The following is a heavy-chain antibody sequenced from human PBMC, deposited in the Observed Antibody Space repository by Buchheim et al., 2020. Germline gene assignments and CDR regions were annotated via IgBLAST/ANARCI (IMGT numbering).Heavy chain of an antibody. CDR3: ARDVRRAKYSNYPLDY. CDR1: GYTFTSYY. J-gene: IGHJ4*02. D-gene: IGHD4-11*01. Sequence: QVQLVQSGAEVKKPGASVKVSCKASGYTFTSYYMHWVRQAPGQGLEWMGIINPSGGSTSYAQKFQGRDTMTRDTSTSTVYMELSSLRSEDTAVYYCARDVRRAKYSNYPLDYWGQGTL. CDR2: INPSGGST. V-gene: IGHV1-46*01.